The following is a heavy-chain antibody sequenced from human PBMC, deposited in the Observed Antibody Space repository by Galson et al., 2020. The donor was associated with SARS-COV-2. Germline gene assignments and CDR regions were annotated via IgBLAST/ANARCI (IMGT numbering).Heavy chain of an antibody. Sequence: ASVKVSCKASGYTFTGYYMHWVRQAPGQGLEWMGWINPNSGGTNYAQKFQGRVTMTRDTSISTAYMELSRLRSDDTAVYYCARVGKGIAAAGWYYYYGMDVWGQGTTVTVSS. CDR3: ARVGKGIAAAGWYYYYGMDV. CDR2: INPNSGGT. CDR1: GYTFTGYY. V-gene: IGHV1-2*02. J-gene: IGHJ6*02. D-gene: IGHD6-13*01.